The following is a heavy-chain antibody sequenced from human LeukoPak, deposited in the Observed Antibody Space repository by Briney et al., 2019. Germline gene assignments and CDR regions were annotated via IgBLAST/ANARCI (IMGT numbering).Heavy chain of an antibody. V-gene: IGHV4-39*01. Sequence: PSGTLSLTCTVSGGSISSSSYYWGWIRQPPGKGLEWIGSIYYSGSTYYNPSLKSRVTISVDTSKNQFSLKLSSVTAADTAVYYCARGLWFGELLYPFDYWGQGTLVTVSS. J-gene: IGHJ4*02. CDR1: GGSISSSSYY. D-gene: IGHD3-10*01. CDR3: ARGLWFGELLYPFDY. CDR2: IYYSGST.